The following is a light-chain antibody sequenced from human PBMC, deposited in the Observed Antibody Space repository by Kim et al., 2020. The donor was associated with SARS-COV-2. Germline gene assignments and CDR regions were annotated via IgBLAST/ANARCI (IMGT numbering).Light chain of an antibody. J-gene: IGKJ2*01. CDR2: DAS. CDR3: HQYQSYPYT. V-gene: IGKV1-5*01. Sequence: SASVGDRVTITCRASQSISSWLAWYQHQPGTAPKLLIYDASSLQSGVPPRFSGRGSGTEFTLTISSLQPDDFATYYCHQYQSYPYTFGQGTKLEI. CDR1: QSISSW.